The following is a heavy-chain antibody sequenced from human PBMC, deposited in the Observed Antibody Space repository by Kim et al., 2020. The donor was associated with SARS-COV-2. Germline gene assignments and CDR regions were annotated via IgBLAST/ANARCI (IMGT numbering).Heavy chain of an antibody. V-gene: IGHV4-4*07. D-gene: IGHD1-1*01. CDR1: GGSISSYY. CDR2: IYTSGST. CDR3: ARDPEIKPGNWNDRYYYYYMDV. J-gene: IGHJ6*03. Sequence: SETLSLTCTVSGGSISSYYWSWIRQPAGKGLEWIGRIYTSGSTNYNPSLKSRVTMSVDTSKNQFSLKLSSVTAADTAVYYCARDPEIKPGNWNDRYYYYYMDVWGKGTTVTVSS.